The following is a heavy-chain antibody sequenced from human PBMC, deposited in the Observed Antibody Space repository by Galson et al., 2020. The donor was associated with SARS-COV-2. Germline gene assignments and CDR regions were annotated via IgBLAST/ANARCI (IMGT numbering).Heavy chain of an antibody. CDR3: ARDSGYGTLDY. CDR2: IYHDGNA. V-gene: IGHV4-30-2*01. CDR1: GGSISSSGSS. J-gene: IGHJ4*02. D-gene: IGHD5-12*01. Sequence: TLSLTCAVTGGSISSSGSSWSWMRQPPGKDLEWIGYIYHDGNAQYNPSLRSRVTMSVDTSKNQFSLNLSSVTAADTALYYCARDSGYGTLDYWGRGIQVTVSS.